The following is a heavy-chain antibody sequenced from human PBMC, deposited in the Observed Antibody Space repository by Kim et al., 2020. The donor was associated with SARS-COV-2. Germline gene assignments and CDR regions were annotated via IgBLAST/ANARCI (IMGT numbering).Heavy chain of an antibody. Sequence: SVKGRFTISRDNSKNALYLQMNSLRAEDTAVYYCARDTAVDIVATILPDYWGQGTLVTVS. CDR3: ARDTAVDIVATILPDY. D-gene: IGHD5-12*01. V-gene: IGHV3-30*07. J-gene: IGHJ4*02.